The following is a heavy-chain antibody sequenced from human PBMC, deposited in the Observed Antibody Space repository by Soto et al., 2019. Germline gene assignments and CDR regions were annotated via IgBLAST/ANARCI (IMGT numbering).Heavy chain of an antibody. Sequence: QVQLQESGPGLVKPSQTLSLTCTVSGGSISSGGYYWSWIRQHPGKGLEWIGYIYYSGSTYYNPSLKSRVNISVDTSKNQFSLKLSSVTAADTAVYYCGARGDFWSGSYGMDVWGQGTTVTVSS. CDR2: IYYSGST. CDR1: GGSISSGGYY. J-gene: IGHJ6*02. D-gene: IGHD3-3*01. V-gene: IGHV4-31*03. CDR3: GARGDFWSGSYGMDV.